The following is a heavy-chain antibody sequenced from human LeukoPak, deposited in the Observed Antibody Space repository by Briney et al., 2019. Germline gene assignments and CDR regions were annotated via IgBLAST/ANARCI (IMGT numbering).Heavy chain of an antibody. CDR1: GYTFTSYG. J-gene: IGHJ4*02. CDR2: ISAYNGNT. CDR3: ARVSNCGGDCYSGPFDH. D-gene: IGHD2-21*01. Sequence: ASVKVSCKASGYTFTSYGISWVRQAPGQGLEWMGWISAYNGNTNYAQKLQGRVTMTTDTPTSTAYMELRSLRSDDTAVYYCARVSNCGGDCYSGPFDHWGQGTLVTVSS. V-gene: IGHV1-18*01.